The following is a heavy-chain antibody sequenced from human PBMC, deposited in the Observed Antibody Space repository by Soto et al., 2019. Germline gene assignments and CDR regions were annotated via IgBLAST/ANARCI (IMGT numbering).Heavy chain of an antibody. V-gene: IGHV5-51*01. D-gene: IGHD3-9*01. J-gene: IGHJ5*02. Sequence: GASLKISCKGSRYSFTSYWIGWVRQMPGKGMEWMGIIYPGDSDTRYSPSFQGQVTISADKSISTAYLQWSSLKASDTAMYYCARLSAHLPGGPYYDILTGYYRRFHGFDPWGEGTLVTV. CDR1: RYSFTSYW. CDR3: ARLSAHLPGGPYYDILTGYYRRFHGFDP. CDR2: IYPGDSDT.